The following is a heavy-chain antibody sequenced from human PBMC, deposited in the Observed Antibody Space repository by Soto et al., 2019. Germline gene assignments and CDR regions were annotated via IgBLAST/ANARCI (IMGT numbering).Heavy chain of an antibody. CDR3: ARGRRYSNWFDP. J-gene: IGHJ5*02. D-gene: IGHD3-9*01. V-gene: IGHV4-34*01. CDR2: INHSGST. CDR1: GGSFSGYY. Sequence: SETLSLTCAVYGGSFSGYYWSWIRQPPGKGLEWIGEINHSGSTNYNPSLKSRVTISVDTSKNQFSLKLSSVTAADTAVYYCARGRRYSNWFDPWGQGTLVTVSS.